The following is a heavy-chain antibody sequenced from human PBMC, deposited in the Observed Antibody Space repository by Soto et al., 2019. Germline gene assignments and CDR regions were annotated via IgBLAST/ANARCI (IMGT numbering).Heavy chain of an antibody. CDR3: ARPDEGSYYSNHHYYYALDV. CDR2: IVPIFGTT. D-gene: IGHD3-10*01. V-gene: IGHV1-69*13. Sequence: GASVKVSCKVSGGVFRRYAISWVRQAPGQGLEWLGGIVPIFGTTNYAQKFQGRVTIVADESTSTAYMDLSSLRSDDTAVYYCARPDEGSYYSNHHYYYALDVWGQGTTVT. J-gene: IGHJ6*02. CDR1: GGVFRRYA.